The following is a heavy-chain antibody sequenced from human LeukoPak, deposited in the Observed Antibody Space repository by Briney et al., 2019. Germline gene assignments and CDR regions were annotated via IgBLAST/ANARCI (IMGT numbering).Heavy chain of an antibody. J-gene: IGHJ3*02. CDR2: ITGGGGST. CDR3: AKGKASGSWDAFDI. Sequence: GGSLRLSCAASGFTFTSYVMSWVRQVPGKGLEWVSAITGGGGSTYYADSVKGRFTISRDNSKSTLYLQMNSLRAEDTAVYYCAKGKASGSWDAFDIWGQGAMVTVSS. D-gene: IGHD6-13*01. V-gene: IGHV3-23*01. CDR1: GFTFTSYV.